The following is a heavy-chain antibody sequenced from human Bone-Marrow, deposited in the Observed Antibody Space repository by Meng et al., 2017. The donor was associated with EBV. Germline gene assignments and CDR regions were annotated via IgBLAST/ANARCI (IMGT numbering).Heavy chain of an antibody. CDR1: GGSISRSNW. CDR2: IYHSGST. Sequence: QVQLQESGPGLVKPSGTLSLTCAVSGGSISRSNWWRWVRQPPGKGLEWIGEIYHSGSTTYNPSLKSRVTISVDKSKNQFSLKLSSVTAADTAVYYCARGQHLTMVQGVIILIGPTFDPWGQGTLVSVSS. J-gene: IGHJ5*02. D-gene: IGHD3-10*01. CDR3: ARGQHLTMVQGVIILIGPTFDP. V-gene: IGHV4-4*02.